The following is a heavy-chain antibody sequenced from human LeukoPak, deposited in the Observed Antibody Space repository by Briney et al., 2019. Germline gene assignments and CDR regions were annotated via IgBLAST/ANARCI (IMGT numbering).Heavy chain of an antibody. CDR3: AREKYYYYGSGSFSYFDY. Sequence: SVNDSCKASGGTPSSYAISGVRQAPGQGLEWMGGIIPIFGTANYTQKFQGGVTLSADESTSTAYMELSSLRSEDTAVYYCAREKYYYYGSGSFSYFDYWGQGTLVTVSS. CDR2: IIPIFGTA. CDR1: GGTPSSYA. V-gene: IGHV1-69*13. J-gene: IGHJ4*02. D-gene: IGHD3-10*01.